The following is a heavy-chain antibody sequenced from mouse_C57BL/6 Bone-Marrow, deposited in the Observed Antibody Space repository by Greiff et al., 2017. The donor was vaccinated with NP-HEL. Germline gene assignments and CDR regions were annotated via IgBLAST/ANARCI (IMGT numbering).Heavy chain of an antibody. J-gene: IGHJ2*01. Sequence: EVKLQQSGPELVKPGASVKIPCKASGYTFTDYNMDWVKQSHGKSLEWIGDINPNNGGTIYNQKFKGKATLTVDKSSSTAYMELRSLTSEDTAVYYCARPKSPIYYYGPYFDYWGQGTTLTVSS. CDR2: INPNNGGT. V-gene: IGHV1-18*01. CDR3: ARPKSPIYYYGPYFDY. CDR1: GYTFTDYN. D-gene: IGHD1-1*01.